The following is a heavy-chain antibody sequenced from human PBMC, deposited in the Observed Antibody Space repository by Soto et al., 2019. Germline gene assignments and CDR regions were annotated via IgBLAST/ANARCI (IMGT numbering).Heavy chain of an antibody. CDR3: ARVPLVPGATSWRDP. Sequence: QVQLVQSGAEVKTPGSSVEVSCKASGGIFSSFSITWVRQVPGHGLEWMGGIIPMTGTPNYAEKFQGRLTLAPHADSRAANLPLSSLKSADTAVSYSARVPLVPGATSWRDPGSQGTVGIVSS. J-gene: IGHJ5*02. CDR1: GGIFSSFS. V-gene: IGHV1-69*01. D-gene: IGHD2-2*01. CDR2: IIPMTGTP.